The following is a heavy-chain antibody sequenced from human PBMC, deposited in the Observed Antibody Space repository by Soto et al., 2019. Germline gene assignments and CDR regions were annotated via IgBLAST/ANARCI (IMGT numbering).Heavy chain of an antibody. D-gene: IGHD6-13*01. CDR2: IYSSGST. V-gene: IGHV4-39*01. CDR3: ARQKAYSSSWYGDY. J-gene: IGHJ4*02. CDR1: GGSISSSSYY. Sequence: QLQLQESGPGLVKPSATLSLTCTASGGSISSSSYYWGCIRQPPGKGLEWIGSIYSSGSTYYNPSLKGRVTISVDPSKNQSSLKLSSVTAADTAVYYCARQKAYSSSWYGDYWGQGTLVTVSS.